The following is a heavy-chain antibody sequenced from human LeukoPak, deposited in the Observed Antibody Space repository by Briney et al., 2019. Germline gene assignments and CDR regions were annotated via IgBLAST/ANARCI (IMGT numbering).Heavy chain of an antibody. V-gene: IGHV1-69*04. CDR1: GGTFINYA. CDR3: ARVRSPPTFDY. J-gene: IGHJ4*02. Sequence: ASVKVSCKASGGTFINYAISWVRQAPGQGLEWMGRIIPILNIANYAQKFQGRVTITADKSTSTAYMELSSLRSEDTAVCYCARVRSPPTFDYWGQGTPVTVSS. CDR2: IIPILNIA.